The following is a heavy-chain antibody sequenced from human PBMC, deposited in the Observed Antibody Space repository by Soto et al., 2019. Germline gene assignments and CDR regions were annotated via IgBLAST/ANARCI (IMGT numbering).Heavy chain of an antibody. V-gene: IGHV4-39*01. CDR1: GGSISSSSYY. CDR2: IYYSGST. CDR3: ARRYCSGGSCYPRGDAFDI. Sequence: QLQLQESGPGLVKPSETLSLTCTVSGGSISSSSYYWGWIRQPPGKGLEWIGSIYYSGSTYYNPSLKSRVTISVDTSKNQFSLKLSSVTAADTAVYYCARRYCSGGSCYPRGDAFDIWGQGTMVTVSS. J-gene: IGHJ3*02. D-gene: IGHD2-15*01.